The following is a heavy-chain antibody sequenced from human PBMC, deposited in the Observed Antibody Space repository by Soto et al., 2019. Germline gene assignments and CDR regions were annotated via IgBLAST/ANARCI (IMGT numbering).Heavy chain of an antibody. CDR3: TRHPGHYYYYYGMDV. CDR1: GFTFSGSA. V-gene: IGHV3-73*01. CDR2: IRSKANSYAT. J-gene: IGHJ6*02. Sequence: GGSLRLSCAASGFTFSGSAMHWVRQASGKGLEWVGRIRSKANSYATAYAASVKGRFTISRDDSKNTAYLQMNSLKTEDTAVYYCTRHPGHYYYYYGMDVWGQGTTVTVSS.